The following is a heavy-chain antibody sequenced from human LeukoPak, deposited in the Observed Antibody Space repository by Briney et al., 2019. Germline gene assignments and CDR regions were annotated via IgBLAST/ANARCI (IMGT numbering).Heavy chain of an antibody. V-gene: IGHV4-34*01. CDR2: INHSGST. CDR1: GGSFGGYY. J-gene: IGHJ3*02. D-gene: IGHD3-10*01. CDR3: ARGLLGRGAFDI. Sequence: PSETLSLTCAVYGGSFGGYYWSWIRQPPGKGLEWIGEINHSGSTNYNPSLKSRVTISVDTSKNQFSLKLSSVTAADTAVYYCARGLLGRGAFDIWGQGTMVTVSS.